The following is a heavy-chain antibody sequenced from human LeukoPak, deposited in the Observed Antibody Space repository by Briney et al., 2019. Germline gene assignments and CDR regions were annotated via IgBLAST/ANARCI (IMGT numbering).Heavy chain of an antibody. Sequence: GGSLRLSCAASGLTFSSHWMHWVRQAPGKGLVWVSRITNDGSSTTYADSVKGRFTISRDNAKNMLYLQVNSLRAEDTAVYYCAKGSGSSCYSPCDYWGQGILVTVSS. D-gene: IGHD2-15*01. V-gene: IGHV3-74*01. J-gene: IGHJ4*02. CDR3: AKGSGSSCYSPCDY. CDR2: ITNDGSST. CDR1: GLTFSSHW.